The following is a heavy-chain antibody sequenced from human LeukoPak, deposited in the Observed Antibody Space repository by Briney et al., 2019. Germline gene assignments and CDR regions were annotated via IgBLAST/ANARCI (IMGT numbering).Heavy chain of an antibody. CDR1: GGSFSGYY. CDR2: INHSGST. J-gene: IGHJ4*02. D-gene: IGHD4-17*01. CDR3: AKPIPSYGDYSDY. Sequence: PSETLSLTCAAYGGSFSGYYWSWIRQPPGKGLEWIGEINHSGSTNYNPSLKSRVTISVDTSTNQFSLKLSSVTAADTAVYYCAKPIPSYGDYSDYWGQGTLVTVSS. V-gene: IGHV4-34*01.